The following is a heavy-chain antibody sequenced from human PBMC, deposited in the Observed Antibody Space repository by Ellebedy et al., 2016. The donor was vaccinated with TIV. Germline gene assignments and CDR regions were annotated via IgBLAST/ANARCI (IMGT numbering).Heavy chain of an antibody. CDR3: ARDAFPGGDSPPLY. CDR2: IIPILGIA. CDR1: GGTFSSYA. V-gene: IGHV1-69*04. J-gene: IGHJ4*02. D-gene: IGHD4-17*01. Sequence: SVKVSCXASGGTFSSYAISWVRQAPGQGLEWMGRIIPILGIANYAQKFQGRVTMTTDTSTSTAYMELRSLRSDDTAVYYCARDAFPGGDSPPLYWGQGTLVTVSS.